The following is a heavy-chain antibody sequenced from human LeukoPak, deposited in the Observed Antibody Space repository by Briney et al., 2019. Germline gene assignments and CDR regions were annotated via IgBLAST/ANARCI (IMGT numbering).Heavy chain of an antibody. CDR2: ISCSGGNT. J-gene: IGHJ6*04. CDR3: AKEIAVDGTTYYYYGMDV. CDR1: GFTFSCYP. D-gene: IGHD6-19*01. V-gene: IGHV3-23*01. Sequence: GGSLRLFCAASGFTFSCYPMIWVRQAPGKALEWFSAISCSGGNTYYADSVKGRFTISRDHSKITLYLQINHRRADDTAVYYCAKEIAVDGTTYYYYGMDVWGKGTTVTVSS.